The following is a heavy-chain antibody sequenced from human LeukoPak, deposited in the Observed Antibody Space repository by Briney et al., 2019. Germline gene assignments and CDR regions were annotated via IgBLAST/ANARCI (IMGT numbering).Heavy chain of an antibody. V-gene: IGHV4-39*07. J-gene: IGHJ4*02. Sequence: SETLSLTCTVSGGSISSSSYYWGCIRQPPGKVLEWIGSIYNSGSTYYNPSLKSRTTISVDTAKNQFSLKPSSVTAADTAVYYCARGRYFDWLLYYFDYWGQGTLVTVSS. CDR1: GGSISSSSYY. CDR2: IYNSGST. D-gene: IGHD3-9*01. CDR3: ARGRYFDWLLYYFDY.